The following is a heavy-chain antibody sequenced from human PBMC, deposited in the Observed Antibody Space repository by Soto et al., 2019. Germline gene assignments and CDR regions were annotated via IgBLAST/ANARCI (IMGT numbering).Heavy chain of an antibody. J-gene: IGHJ4*02. CDR1: GYTFTSYS. Sequence: ASVKVSCKASGYTFTSYSMHWVRQAPGQGLEWMGIINPSSGRTSYAQNFQGRVTMTSDTSTSIVYMEMSSLKSEDTAVYYCARLTTVVTRDYFDYWGQGTLVTVSS. CDR3: ARLTTVVTRDYFDY. D-gene: IGHD4-17*01. V-gene: IGHV1-46*01. CDR2: INPSSGRT.